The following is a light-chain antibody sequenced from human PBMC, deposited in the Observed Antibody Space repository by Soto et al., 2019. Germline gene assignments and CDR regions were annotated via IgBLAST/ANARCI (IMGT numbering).Light chain of an antibody. CDR2: GAS. V-gene: IGKV3-15*01. CDR1: QSVSSN. Sequence: EIVMTQSPATLSVSPGERGTLSCRASQSVSSNLAWYQQKPGQAPRLLIYGASTRATGVPARFSGSGSGTEFTLSISSLQSEDFAVYYCKQYKEWPPFTFGQGTRLEI. J-gene: IGKJ5*01. CDR3: KQYKEWPPFT.